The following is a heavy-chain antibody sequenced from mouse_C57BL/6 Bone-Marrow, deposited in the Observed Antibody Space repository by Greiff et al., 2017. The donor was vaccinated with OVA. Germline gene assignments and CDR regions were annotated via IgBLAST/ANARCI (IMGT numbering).Heavy chain of an antibody. D-gene: IGHD1-1*01. J-gene: IGHJ1*03. Sequence: VQLQQPGAELVRPGSSVKLSCKASGYTFTSYWMHWVKQRPIQGLEWIGNIDPSDSETHYNQKFKDKATLTVDKSSSTAYMQLSSLTSEDSAVYYGARGDYYGSSYVGYFDVWGTGTTVTVSS. V-gene: IGHV1-52*01. CDR1: GYTFTSYW. CDR2: IDPSDSET. CDR3: ARGDYYGSSYVGYFDV.